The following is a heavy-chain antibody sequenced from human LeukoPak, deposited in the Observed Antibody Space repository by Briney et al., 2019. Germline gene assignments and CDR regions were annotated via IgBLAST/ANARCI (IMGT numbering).Heavy chain of an antibody. Sequence: GESLRLSCEASGFTFSTHSMNWVRQAPGKGLEWVSSISYSSSFLDYADSVQGRFTVSRDNAKNSLYLQMNSLRAEDTAVYYCAREVTAEWGQGTLVTVSS. D-gene: IGHD1-14*01. CDR3: AREVTAE. J-gene: IGHJ4*02. CDR2: ISYSSSFL. V-gene: IGHV3-21*01. CDR1: GFTFSTHS.